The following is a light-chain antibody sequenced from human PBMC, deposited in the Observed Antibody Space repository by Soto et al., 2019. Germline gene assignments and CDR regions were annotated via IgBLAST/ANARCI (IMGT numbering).Light chain of an antibody. CDR3: QQYGSSPRT. CDR2: GAS. V-gene: IGKV3-15*01. Sequence: EIVMTQSPATLSVSPGERATLSCRASQSVSSNLAWYQQKPGQAPRLLIYGASTRATGIPARFGGSGSGTEFTLTISSLQSEDFAVYYCQQYGSSPRTFGQGTKVEIK. CDR1: QSVSSN. J-gene: IGKJ1*01.